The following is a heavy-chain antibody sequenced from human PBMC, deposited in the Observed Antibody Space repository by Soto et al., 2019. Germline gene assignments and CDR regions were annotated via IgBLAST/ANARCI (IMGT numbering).Heavy chain of an antibody. D-gene: IGHD1-26*01. J-gene: IGHJ4*02. Sequence: QVQLVESGGGVVQPGRSLRLSCAASGFAFSTDGMHWVRQAPGKGLEWVAVTTSDGARINYADSVKGRLTISRDNSRTTLYLQMNSLRIYDTAVYYCARKNPGREWELPDYWGQGTLVTVSS. CDR1: GFAFSTDG. CDR2: TTSDGARI. CDR3: ARKNPGREWELPDY. V-gene: IGHV3-30*03.